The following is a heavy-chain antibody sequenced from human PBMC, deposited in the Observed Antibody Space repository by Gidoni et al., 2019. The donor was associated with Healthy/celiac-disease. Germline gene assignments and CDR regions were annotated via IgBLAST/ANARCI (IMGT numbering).Heavy chain of an antibody. Sequence: EVQLVESGGGLVKPGGSLRLSCAASGFTFRSYSMNWVRQAPGKGLEWVSSISSSSSYIYYADSVKGRFTISRDNAKNSLYLQMNSLRAEDTAVYYCADTPPYCSGGSCYSDWGQGTLVTVSS. D-gene: IGHD2-15*01. CDR2: ISSSSSYI. CDR3: ADTPPYCSGGSCYSD. J-gene: IGHJ4*02. CDR1: GFTFRSYS. V-gene: IGHV3-21*01.